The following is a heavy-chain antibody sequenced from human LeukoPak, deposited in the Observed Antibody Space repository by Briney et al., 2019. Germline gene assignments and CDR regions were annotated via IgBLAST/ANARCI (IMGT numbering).Heavy chain of an antibody. Sequence: GGSLRLSCAASGFTFSNYGMHWVRQAPGKGLEWVTFILYDGSNKYYSDSVKGRFTISRDDSKNTLYLQMSSLRAEDTAVYYCAKDDRNVAFDYWGQGTLVTVSS. CDR1: GFTFSNYG. V-gene: IGHV3-30*02. CDR2: ILYDGSNK. J-gene: IGHJ4*02. D-gene: IGHD1-14*01. CDR3: AKDDRNVAFDY.